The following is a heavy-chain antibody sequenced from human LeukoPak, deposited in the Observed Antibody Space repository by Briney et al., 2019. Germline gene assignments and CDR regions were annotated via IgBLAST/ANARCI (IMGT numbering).Heavy chain of an antibody. CDR2: MNPNSGNT. Sequence: ASVKVSCKASGYTFTSYDINWVRQATGQGLEWMGWMNPNSGNTGYAQKFQGRVTMTRNTSISTAYMELSSLRSEDTAVYYCARDLTCSGGSCYSGWFDPWGQGTLVTVSS. D-gene: IGHD2-15*01. V-gene: IGHV1-8*01. CDR3: ARDLTCSGGSCYSGWFDP. J-gene: IGHJ5*02. CDR1: GYTFTSYD.